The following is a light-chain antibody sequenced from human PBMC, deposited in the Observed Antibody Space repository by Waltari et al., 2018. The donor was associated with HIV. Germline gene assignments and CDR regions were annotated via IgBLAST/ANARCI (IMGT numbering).Light chain of an antibody. CDR2: KKV. Sequence: QSGLRQPPSTSMPPGQRALVSCSGSNSDVGKIYVSSFQQHPRAAPSLLIYKKVRRPSGVPDRFTAAKSGSSSSLVISGLRSDDEAEYFCASWDDALCSWLFGGGTKLTVL. CDR1: NSDVGKIY. CDR3: ASWDDALCSWL. J-gene: IGLJ6*01. V-gene: IGLV1-47*01.